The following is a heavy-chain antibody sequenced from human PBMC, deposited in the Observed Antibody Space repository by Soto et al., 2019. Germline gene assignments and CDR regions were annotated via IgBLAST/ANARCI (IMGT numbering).Heavy chain of an antibody. CDR2: SQNSGKT. CDR1: GGSFSSITQY. CDR3: ARGVYCGGACYSGTDY. D-gene: IGHD2-21*02. Sequence: QVQLQESGPGLVKPSQTLSLTCSVSGGSFSSITQYWTWIRQHPGKGLEWIGYSQNSGKTYYNPSLASRVSISVDTSKNQFSLNLYSVTAADTAVYYCARGVYCGGACYSGTDYWGQGTLVTVSS. V-gene: IGHV4-31*03. J-gene: IGHJ4*02.